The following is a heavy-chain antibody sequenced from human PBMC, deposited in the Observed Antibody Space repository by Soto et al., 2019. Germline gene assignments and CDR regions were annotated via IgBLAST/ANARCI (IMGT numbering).Heavy chain of an antibody. CDR1: WFSLNPSGLG. CDR2: IYWNDDK. CDR3: AHRGIAVAGTRRWAEYFQH. J-gene: IGHJ1*01. D-gene: IGHD6-19*01. Sequence: SAPTLVNPTQTLTLTCTFSWFSLNPSGLGVGWIRQPPGKALEWLALIYWNDDKRYSPSLKSRLTITKDTSKNQVVLTMTTMDPVDTATYYCAHRGIAVAGTRRWAEYFQHWGQGTLVTVA. V-gene: IGHV2-5*01.